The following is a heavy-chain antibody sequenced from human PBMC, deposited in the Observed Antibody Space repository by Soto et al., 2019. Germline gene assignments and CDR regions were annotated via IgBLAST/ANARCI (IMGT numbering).Heavy chain of an antibody. D-gene: IGHD1-1*01. CDR2: IYATGTT. CDR3: VRDGTKTLRDWFDP. J-gene: IGHJ5*02. V-gene: IGHV4-4*07. Sequence: TSETLSLTCTVSGASISGFYWSWIRKSAGKGLEWIGRIYATGTTDYNPSLKSRVMMSVDTSKKQFSLKLRSVTAADTAVYYCVRDGTKTLRDWFDPWGQGISVTVSS. CDR1: GASISGFY.